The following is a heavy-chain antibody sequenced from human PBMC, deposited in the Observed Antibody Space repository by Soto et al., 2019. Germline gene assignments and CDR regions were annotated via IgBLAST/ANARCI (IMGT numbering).Heavy chain of an antibody. J-gene: IGHJ4*02. CDR3: ARPGKRLLVVAHFHY. Sequence: ASVKVSCKASGYTFTSYYMHWVRQAPGQGLEWMGIINPSGGSTSYAQKFQGRVTMTRDTSTSTVYMELSSLRSEDTAVYYCARPGKRLLVVAHFHYWGQGTLVTVS. CDR2: INPSGGST. CDR1: GYTFTSYY. V-gene: IGHV1-46*01. D-gene: IGHD2-15*01.